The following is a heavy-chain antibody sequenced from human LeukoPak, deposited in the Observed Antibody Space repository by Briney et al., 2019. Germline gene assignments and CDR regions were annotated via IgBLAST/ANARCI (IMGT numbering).Heavy chain of an antibody. D-gene: IGHD3-10*01. Sequence: SETLSLTCVVSGGSISSNNWWGWVRQPPEKGLEWIGEIYHSGNTNYNPSLKSRVTISVDTSKNQFSLKLSSVTAADTAVYYCARLIWFGELAAYNWFDPWGQGTLVTVSS. CDR2: IYHSGNT. V-gene: IGHV4-4*02. CDR1: GGSISSNNW. CDR3: ARLIWFGELAAYNWFDP. J-gene: IGHJ5*02.